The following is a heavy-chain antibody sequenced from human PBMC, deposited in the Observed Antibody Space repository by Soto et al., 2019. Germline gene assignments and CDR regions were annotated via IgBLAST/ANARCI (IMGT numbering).Heavy chain of an antibody. CDR2: IGGSGDNT. V-gene: IGHV3-23*01. CDR3: AKVIQQWLPTGVFQH. Sequence: GGSLRLSCAASGFTFSTYAMNWVRQAPGKGLEWVSYIGGSGDNTHYADSVKGRFTISRDNSKNTLYLQMNSLRAEDTAVYYCAKVIQQWLPTGVFQHWARGPLVTASS. D-gene: IGHD6-19*01. CDR1: GFTFSTYA. J-gene: IGHJ1*01.